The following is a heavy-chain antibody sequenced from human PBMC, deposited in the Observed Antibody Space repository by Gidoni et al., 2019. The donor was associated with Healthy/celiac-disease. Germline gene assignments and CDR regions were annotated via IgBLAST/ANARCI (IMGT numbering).Heavy chain of an antibody. CDR1: GGPISSSSYY. V-gene: IGHV4-39*01. J-gene: IGHJ4*02. Sequence: QLQLQESGPGLVKPSETLSLTCTVPGGPISSSSYYWGWIRQPPGKGLEWIGSIYYSGSTYYNPSLKSRVTISVDTSKNQFSLKLSSVTAADTAVYYCARRIPLDEDYFDYWGQGTLVTVSS. CDR2: IYYSGST. CDR3: ARRIPLDEDYFDY. D-gene: IGHD5-18*01.